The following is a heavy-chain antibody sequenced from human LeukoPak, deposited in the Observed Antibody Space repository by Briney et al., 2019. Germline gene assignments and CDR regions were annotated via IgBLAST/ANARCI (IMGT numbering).Heavy chain of an antibody. D-gene: IGHD3-3*01. CDR2: VYYSGST. CDR1: GGSISTYY. J-gene: IGHJ4*02. CDR3: ARGRDFSSGYSFDY. Sequence: SETLSLTCAVSGGSISTYYWSCIWQPPGKGLEWIGYVYYSGSTEYNPSLESRVTISVDTSKNQFSLKLSSVTAADTAVYYCARGRDFSSGYSFDYWGQGILVNVSS. V-gene: IGHV4-59*01.